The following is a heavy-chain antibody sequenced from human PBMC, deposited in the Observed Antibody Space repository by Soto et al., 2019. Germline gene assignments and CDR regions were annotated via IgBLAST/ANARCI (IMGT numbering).Heavy chain of an antibody. Sequence: QVQLVESGGGLVKPGGSLRLSCAASGFTFSDYYMSWIRQAPGKGLEWVSYISSSSSDTNYADSVKGRFTISRDNAKNSLYLQMNSLRAEDTAVYYCARDQESLLWLGDLLPFDWGQGTLVTVSS. CDR2: ISSSSSDT. CDR1: GFTFSDYY. J-gene: IGHJ4*02. CDR3: ARDQESLLWLGDLLPFD. V-gene: IGHV3-11*06. D-gene: IGHD3-10*01.